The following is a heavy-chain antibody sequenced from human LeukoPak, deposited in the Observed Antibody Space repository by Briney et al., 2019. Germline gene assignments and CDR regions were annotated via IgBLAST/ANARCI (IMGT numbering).Heavy chain of an antibody. CDR1: GFTFSSYW. J-gene: IGHJ4*02. CDR2: INSDGSST. CDR3: AKSLLLWFGESGPGDYFDY. D-gene: IGHD3-10*01. V-gene: IGHV3-74*01. Sequence: QPGGSLRLSCAASGFTFSSYWMYWVRQAPGKGLVWVSRINSDGSSTSYADSVKGRFTISRDNSKNTLYLQMNSLRAEDTAVYYCAKSLLLWFGESGPGDYFDYWGQGTLVTVSS.